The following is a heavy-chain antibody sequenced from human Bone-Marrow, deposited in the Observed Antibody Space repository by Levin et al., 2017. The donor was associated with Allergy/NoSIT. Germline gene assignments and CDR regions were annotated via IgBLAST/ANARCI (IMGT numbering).Heavy chain of an antibody. CDR1: GYTFTSYG. CDR2: ISAYNGNT. D-gene: IGHD3-10*01. J-gene: IGHJ6*02. CDR3: ARVTMVRGVTNGYYYYYDGMDV. V-gene: IGHV1-18*01. Sequence: ASVKVSCKASGYTFTSYGISWVRQAPGQGLEWMGWISAYNGNTNYAQKLQGRVTMTTDTSTSTAYMELRSLRSDDTAVYYCARVTMVRGVTNGYYYYYDGMDVWGQGTTVTVSS.